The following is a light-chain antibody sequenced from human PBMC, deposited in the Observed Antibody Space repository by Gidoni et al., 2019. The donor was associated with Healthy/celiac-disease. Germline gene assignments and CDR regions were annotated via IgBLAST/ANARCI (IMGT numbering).Light chain of an antibody. Sequence: DIQMTQSPSSLSASVGDRVTITCRSSQSISSYLNWYQQKPGKAPKLLIYAASSLQSGVPSRFSGSGSGTDFTLTIRSLQPEDVETYYCQQSYSTPPMYTVGQGTKLEIK. J-gene: IGKJ2*01. V-gene: IGKV1-39*01. CDR1: QSISSY. CDR2: AAS. CDR3: QQSYSTPPMYT.